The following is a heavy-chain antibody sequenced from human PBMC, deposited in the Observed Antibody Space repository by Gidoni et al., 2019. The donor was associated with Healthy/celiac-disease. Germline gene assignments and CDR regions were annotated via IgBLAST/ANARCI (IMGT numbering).Heavy chain of an antibody. Sequence: VQLQQWGAGLLKPSETLSLTCAVYGGSFSGYYWSWIRQPPGKGLEWIGEINHSGSTNYNPSLKSRVTISVDTSKNQFSLKLSSVTAADTAVYYCARVGYSSSSYYYYGMDVWGQGTTVTVSS. J-gene: IGHJ6*02. CDR2: INHSGST. CDR3: ARVGYSSSSYYYYGMDV. V-gene: IGHV4-34*01. D-gene: IGHD6-6*01. CDR1: GGSFSGYY.